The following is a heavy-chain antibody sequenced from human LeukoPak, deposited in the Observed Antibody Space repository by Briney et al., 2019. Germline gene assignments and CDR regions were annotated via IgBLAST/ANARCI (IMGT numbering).Heavy chain of an antibody. J-gene: IGHJ4*02. D-gene: IGHD1-26*01. CDR2: IYYSGIT. Sequence: SETLSLTCTVSGGSIVSYYWSWIRQPPGKGLEWIGYIYYSGITNYNPSPKSRVTISVDTSKKQFSLKLSSVTAADTAVYYCARGRELWVPWGQGTLVTVSS. CDR1: GGSIVSYY. CDR3: ARGRELWVP. V-gene: IGHV4-59*01.